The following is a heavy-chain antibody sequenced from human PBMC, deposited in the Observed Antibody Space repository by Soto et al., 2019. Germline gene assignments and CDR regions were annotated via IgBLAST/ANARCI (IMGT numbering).Heavy chain of an antibody. J-gene: IGHJ6*02. CDR1: GYSFTSYW. CDR2: IYPGDSDT. D-gene: IGHD5-12*01. CDR3: ARKSEGLQLNIEYHYYYGMDV. V-gene: IGHV5-51*01. Sequence: GESLKISCKGSGYSFTSYWIGWVRQMPGKGLEWMGIIYPGDSDTRYSPSFQGQVTISADKSISTAYLQWSSLKASDTAMYYCARKSEGLQLNIEYHYYYGMDVWGQGTTVTVSS.